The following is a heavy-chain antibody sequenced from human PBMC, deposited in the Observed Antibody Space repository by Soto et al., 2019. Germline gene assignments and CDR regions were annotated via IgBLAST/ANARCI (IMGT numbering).Heavy chain of an antibody. CDR1: GFSLSTSGMR. Sequence: SGPTLVNPTATLTLTCTFSGFSLSTSGMRVSWIRQAPGKALEWLARINWDEDRFYSTSLKTRLTISKDTSKNQVVLTMTKMDTVDTATYYCARMRSDYDSSGLDYWGQGILVTVSS. J-gene: IGHJ4*02. V-gene: IGHV2-70*04. CDR2: INWDEDR. CDR3: ARMRSDYDSSGLDY. D-gene: IGHD3-22*01.